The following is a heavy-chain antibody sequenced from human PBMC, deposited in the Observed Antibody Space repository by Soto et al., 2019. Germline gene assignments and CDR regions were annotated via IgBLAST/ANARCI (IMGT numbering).Heavy chain of an antibody. V-gene: IGHV4-34*01. J-gene: IGHJ6*02. CDR3: ARGGGCSGGSCYSAGYYHGMDV. Sequence: SETLSLTCAVYGGSFSGYYWSWIRQPPGKGLEWIGEITHSGSTNYNPSLKSRVTISVDTSKNHFSLKLSSVTAADTAVYYCARGGGCSGGSCYSAGYYHGMDVWGQGTTVTVSS. CDR2: ITHSGST. CDR1: GGSFSGYY. D-gene: IGHD2-15*01.